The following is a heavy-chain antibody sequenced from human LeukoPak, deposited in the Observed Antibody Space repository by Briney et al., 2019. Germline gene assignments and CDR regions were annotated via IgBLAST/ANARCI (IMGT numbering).Heavy chain of an antibody. D-gene: IGHD1-26*01. Sequence: GGSLILSCAASGFTFSTYEMNWVRQAPGKGLEWVSYISGSGSTIYYADSVKGRFTISRDNAKNSLYLQMNSLRAEDTAVYYCAKVGAMWDNWFDPWGQGTLVTVSS. V-gene: IGHV3-48*03. CDR2: ISGSGSTI. CDR3: AKVGAMWDNWFDP. J-gene: IGHJ5*02. CDR1: GFTFSTYE.